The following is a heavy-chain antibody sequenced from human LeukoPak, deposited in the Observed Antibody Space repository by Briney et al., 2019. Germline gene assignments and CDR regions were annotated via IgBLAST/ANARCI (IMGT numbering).Heavy chain of an antibody. CDR2: ISSSSSYI. CDR3: ARGYTAIDSQVDY. D-gene: IGHD5-18*01. V-gene: IGHV3-21*01. CDR1: GFTFSSYS. J-gene: IGHJ4*02. Sequence: GGSLRLSCAASGFTFSSYSMNWVRQAPGKGLEWVSSISSSSSYIYYADSVKGRFTISRDNAKNSLYLQMNSLRAEDTAVYYCARGYTAIDSQVDYWGQGTLVTVSS.